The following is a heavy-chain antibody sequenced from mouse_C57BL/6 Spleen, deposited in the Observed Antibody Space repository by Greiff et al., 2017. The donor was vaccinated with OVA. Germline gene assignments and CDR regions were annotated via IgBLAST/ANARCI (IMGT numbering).Heavy chain of an antibody. Sequence: EVQLVESGGGLVKPGGSLKLSCAASGFTFSDYGMHWVHQAPEKGLEWVAYISSGSSTIYYADTVKGRFTISRDNAKNTLFLQMTSLRSEDTAMYYCARPDDYAMDYWGQGTSVTVSS. CDR1: GFTFSDYG. CDR3: ARPDDYAMDY. CDR2: ISSGSSTI. J-gene: IGHJ4*01. V-gene: IGHV5-17*01.